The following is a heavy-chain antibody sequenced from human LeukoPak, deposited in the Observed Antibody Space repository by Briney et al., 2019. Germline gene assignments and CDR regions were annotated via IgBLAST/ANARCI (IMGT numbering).Heavy chain of an antibody. J-gene: IGHJ6*02. CDR2: INHSGST. D-gene: IGHD5-12*01. CDR1: GGSFSGYY. V-gene: IGHV4-34*01. CDR3: ASSGYRNYYYCYGMDV. Sequence: PSETLSLTCAVYGGSFSGYYWSWIRQPPGKGLEWIGEINHSGSTNYNPSLKSRVTISVDTSKNQFSLKLSSVTAADTAVYYCASSGYRNYYYCYGMDVWGQGTTVTVSS.